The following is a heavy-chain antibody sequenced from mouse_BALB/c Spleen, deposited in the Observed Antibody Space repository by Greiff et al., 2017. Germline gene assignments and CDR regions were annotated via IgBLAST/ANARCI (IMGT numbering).Heavy chain of an antibody. CDR1: GYAFTNYL. Sequence: VQLQQSGAELVRPGTSVKVSCKASGYAFTNYLIEWVKQRPGQGLEWIGVINPGSGGTNYNEKFKGKATLTADKSSSTAYMQLSSLTSDDSAVYFCARGDGKKGYYAMDYWGQGTSVTVSS. V-gene: IGHV1-54*01. J-gene: IGHJ4*01. D-gene: IGHD2-1*01. CDR3: ARGDGKKGYYAMDY. CDR2: INPGSGGT.